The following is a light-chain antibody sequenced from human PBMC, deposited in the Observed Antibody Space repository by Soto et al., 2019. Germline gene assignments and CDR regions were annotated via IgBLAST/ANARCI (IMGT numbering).Light chain of an antibody. CDR3: CSYAGSYTGV. CDR1: SSDVGGYNY. J-gene: IGLJ2*01. CDR2: DVS. Sequence: QSALTQPRSVSGSPGQSVTISCTGTSSDVGGYNYVSWYQQHPGKAPKLMIYDVSTRPSGVPDRFSGSKSGNTASLTISGLQAEDEADYCCCSYAGSYTGVFGGGTKLTVL. V-gene: IGLV2-11*01.